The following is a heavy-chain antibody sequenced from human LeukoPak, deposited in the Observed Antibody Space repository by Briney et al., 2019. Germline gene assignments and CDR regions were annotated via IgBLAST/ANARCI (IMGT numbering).Heavy chain of an antibody. Sequence: SETLSLTCTVSGGSISSSSYYRGWIRQPPGKGLEWIGSIYYSGSTYYNPSLKSRVTISVDTSKNQFSLKLSSVTAADTAVYYCARHVRGSWHFDYWGQGTLVTVSS. J-gene: IGHJ4*02. D-gene: IGHD6-13*01. CDR2: IYYSGST. CDR1: GGSISSSSYY. V-gene: IGHV4-39*01. CDR3: ARHVRGSWHFDY.